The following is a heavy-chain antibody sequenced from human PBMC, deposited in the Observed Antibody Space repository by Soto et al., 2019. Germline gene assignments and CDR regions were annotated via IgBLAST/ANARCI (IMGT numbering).Heavy chain of an antibody. V-gene: IGHV4-39*01. CDR3: ASSPTSHWFDP. D-gene: IGHD2-2*01. CDR2: IYYSGST. J-gene: IGHJ5*02. CDR1: GGSISSSSYY. Sequence: SETRSLTCTVSGGSISSSSYYWGWIRQPPGKGLEWIGSIYYSGSTYYNPSLKSRVTISVDTSKNQFSLKLSSVTAADTAVYYCASSPTSHWFDPWGQGTLVTVSS.